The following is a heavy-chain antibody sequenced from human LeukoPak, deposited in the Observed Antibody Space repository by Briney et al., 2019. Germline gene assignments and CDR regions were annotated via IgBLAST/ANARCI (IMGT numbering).Heavy chain of an antibody. D-gene: IGHD7-27*01. Sequence: GGSLRLSCAASGFTFSSYSMNWVRQAPGKGLEWVSSISSSSSYIYYADSVKGRFTISRDNAKNTLYLQMNSLRAEDTAVYYCTTLTGDSDGFDIWGQGTRVTVSS. CDR2: ISSSSSYI. CDR1: GFTFSSYS. CDR3: TTLTGDSDGFDI. J-gene: IGHJ3*02. V-gene: IGHV3-21*01.